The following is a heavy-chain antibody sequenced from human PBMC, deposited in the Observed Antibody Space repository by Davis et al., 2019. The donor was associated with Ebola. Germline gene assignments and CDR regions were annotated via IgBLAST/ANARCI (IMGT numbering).Heavy chain of an antibody. CDR1: GGSFSGYY. CDR3: ARDRSSSWAFDI. Sequence: MPSETLSLTCAVYGGSFSGYYWSWIRQHPGKGLEWIGYIYYSGSTYYNPSLKSRVTISVDTSKNQFSLKLSSVTAADTAVYYCARDRSSSWAFDIWGQGTMVTVSS. V-gene: IGHV4-31*11. J-gene: IGHJ3*02. D-gene: IGHD6-13*01. CDR2: IYYSGST.